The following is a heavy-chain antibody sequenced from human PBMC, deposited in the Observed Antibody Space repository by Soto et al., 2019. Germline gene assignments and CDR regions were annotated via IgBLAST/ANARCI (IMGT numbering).Heavy chain of an antibody. CDR3: ARVVPGAEAWFGP. Sequence: QVQLVQSGGEVKRPGASVKVSCKTSGYTFSNYGITWVRQAPGQPLEWLGWISLYSDGTNYAQKFQGRVSMTTDTSTTTSYMELRGLRSDDTAVDYWARVVPGAEAWFGPWGQGTLVTVSS. V-gene: IGHV1-18*01. CDR2: ISLYSDGT. CDR1: GYTFSNYG. J-gene: IGHJ5*02.